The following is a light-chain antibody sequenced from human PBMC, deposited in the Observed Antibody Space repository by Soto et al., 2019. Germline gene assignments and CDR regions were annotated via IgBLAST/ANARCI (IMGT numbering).Light chain of an antibody. CDR3: QSYDSSLSAVV. V-gene: IGLV1-40*01. Sequence: QSVLTQPPSVSGAPGQRVIISCTGSSSNIGAGYDVHWYQQFPGTAPKLLIHGNSNRPSGVPERFSGSKSGTSASLAITGLQAEDEADYYCQSYDSSLSAVVFGGGTKLTVL. J-gene: IGLJ2*01. CDR2: GNS. CDR1: SSNIGAGYD.